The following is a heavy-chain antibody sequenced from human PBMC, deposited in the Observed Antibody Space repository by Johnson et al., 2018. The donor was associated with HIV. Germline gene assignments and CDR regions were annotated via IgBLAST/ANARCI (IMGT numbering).Heavy chain of an antibody. CDR1: GFTFSSYA. D-gene: IGHD3-22*01. CDR2: ISYGGGNK. Sequence: QVQLVESGGGVVQPGRSLRLSCAASGFTFSSYAMHWVRQAPGKGLAWVAVISYGGGNKYYADSVKGRFTISRDNSKNTQYLQMNSLRAEDEAVYYCARAPKQYNDSGAEGGAFDIWGQGTMVTVSS. CDR3: ARAPKQYNDSGAEGGAFDI. J-gene: IGHJ3*02. V-gene: IGHV3-30-3*01.